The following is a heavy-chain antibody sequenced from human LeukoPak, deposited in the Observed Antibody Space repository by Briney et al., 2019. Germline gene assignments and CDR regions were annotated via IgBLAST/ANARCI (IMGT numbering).Heavy chain of an antibody. J-gene: IGHJ4*02. V-gene: IGHV3-53*01. CDR1: GFTVSSNY. CDR2: IYAGGTT. D-gene: IGHD2-15*01. CDR3: ASPGHCSGGNC. Sequence: PGGSLRLSCAASGFTVSSNYMSWVRQAPGKGLEWVSVIYAGGTTYYADSVKGRFTISRDNSNNTVSLQMNSLRAEDTAVYYCASPGHCSGGNCWGQGTLVTV.